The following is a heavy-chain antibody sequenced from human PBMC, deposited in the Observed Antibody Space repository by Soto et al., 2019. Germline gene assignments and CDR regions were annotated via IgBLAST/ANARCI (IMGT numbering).Heavy chain of an antibody. Sequence: QVQLVQSGAEVKKPGSSVKVSCKASGGTFSSYAISWVRQAPGQGLEWMGGIIPIFGTANYAQKFQGRVTITADESTSTAYMELSSLRSEDTAVYYCARAVAGTNYYYYYCMDVWGQGTTVTVSS. D-gene: IGHD6-19*01. CDR2: IIPIFGTA. CDR1: GGTFSSYA. V-gene: IGHV1-69*01. CDR3: ARAVAGTNYYYYYCMDV. J-gene: IGHJ6*02.